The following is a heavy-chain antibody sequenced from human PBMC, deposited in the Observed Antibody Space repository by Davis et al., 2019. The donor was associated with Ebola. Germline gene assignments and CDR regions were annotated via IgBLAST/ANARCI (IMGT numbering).Heavy chain of an antibody. CDR3: ASVYCGGDCLNNYYFDY. CDR2: IYYSGST. J-gene: IGHJ4*02. CDR1: GGSISSSSYY. D-gene: IGHD2-21*01. V-gene: IGHV4-39*07. Sequence: PSETLSLTCTVSGGSISSSSYYWGWIRQPPGKGLEWIGSIYYSGSTYYNPSLKSRVTISVDTSKNQFSLKLSSVTAADTAVYYCASVYCGGDCLNNYYFDYWGQGTLVTVSS.